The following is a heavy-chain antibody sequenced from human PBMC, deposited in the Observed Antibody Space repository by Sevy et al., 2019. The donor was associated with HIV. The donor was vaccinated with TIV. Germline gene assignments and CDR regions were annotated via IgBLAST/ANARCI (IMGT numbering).Heavy chain of an antibody. Sequence: GGSLRLSCAASGFTFSSYSMNWVRQAPGKGLEWVSSISSSSSYIYYADSVKGRFTISRDNAKNSLYLQMNSLRAEDTAVYYCASMYYYDSSGSRAFDIWGQGTRVTVSS. CDR2: ISSSSSYI. CDR1: GFTFSSYS. J-gene: IGHJ3*02. V-gene: IGHV3-21*01. CDR3: ASMYYYDSSGSRAFDI. D-gene: IGHD3-22*01.